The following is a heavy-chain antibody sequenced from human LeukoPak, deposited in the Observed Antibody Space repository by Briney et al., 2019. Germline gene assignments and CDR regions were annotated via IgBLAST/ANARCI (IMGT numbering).Heavy chain of an antibody. CDR2: IRYDGSNK. CDR3: AKGKGSGSDLFYSYYYMDV. J-gene: IGHJ6*03. Sequence: GGSLRLSCVASGFSFSTYWMHWVRQAPGKGLEWVAFIRYDGSNKYYADSVKGRFTISRDNSKNTLYLQMNSLRAEDTAVYYCAKGKGSGSDLFYSYYYMDVWGKGTTVTVSS. D-gene: IGHD1-26*01. V-gene: IGHV3-30*02. CDR1: GFSFSTYW.